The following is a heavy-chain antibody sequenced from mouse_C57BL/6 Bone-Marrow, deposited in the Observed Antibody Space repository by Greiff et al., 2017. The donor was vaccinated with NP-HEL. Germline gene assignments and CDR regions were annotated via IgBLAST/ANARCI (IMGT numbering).Heavy chain of an antibody. V-gene: IGHV5-6*01. CDR2: ISSGGSYT. J-gene: IGHJ4*01. CDR1: GFTFSSYG. Sequence: EVKLVESGGDLVKPGGSLKLSCAASGFTFSSYGMSWVRQTPDKRLEWVATISSGGSYTYYPDSVKGRFTISRDNAKNTLYLQMSSLKSEDTAMYYCARQGAFPLDYWGQGTSVTVSS. CDR3: ARQGAFPLDY.